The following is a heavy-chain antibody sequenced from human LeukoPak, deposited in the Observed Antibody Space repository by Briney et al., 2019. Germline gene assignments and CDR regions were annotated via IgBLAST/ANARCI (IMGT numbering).Heavy chain of an antibody. CDR2: ISSSGSTI. D-gene: IGHD5-24*01. J-gene: IGHJ4*02. Sequence: GGSLRLSCAASGFTFSSYEMNWVRQAPGKGLEWVSYISSSGSTIYYADSVKGRFTISRDNAKNSLYLQMNCLRAEDTAVYYCARASRDVIDYWGQGTLVTVSS. V-gene: IGHV3-48*03. CDR3: ARASRDVIDY. CDR1: GFTFSSYE.